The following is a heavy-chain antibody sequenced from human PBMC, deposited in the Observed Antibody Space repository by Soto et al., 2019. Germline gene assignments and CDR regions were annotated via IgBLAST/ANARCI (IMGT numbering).Heavy chain of an antibody. CDR1: GFTVSSNY. CDR2: IYIGGST. V-gene: IGHV3-53*01. CDR3: ARQSGSSGYYGMDV. Sequence: EVQLVESGGGLIQPGGSLRLSCAASGFTVSSNYMSWVRQAPGKGLEWVSVIYIGGSTYYADSVKGRFTISRDNSKNTLYLQMNSLRAEDTAVYYCARQSGSSGYYGMDVWGQGTTVTVSS. J-gene: IGHJ6*02. D-gene: IGHD3-10*01.